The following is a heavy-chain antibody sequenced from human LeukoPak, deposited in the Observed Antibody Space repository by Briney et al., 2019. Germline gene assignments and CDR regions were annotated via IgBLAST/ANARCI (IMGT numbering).Heavy chain of an antibody. CDR3: ARGAVRLLLFGDSGRKSKTYFDY. J-gene: IGHJ4*02. V-gene: IGHV1-18*04. Sequence: GASVKVAFKASGYTFTSYYMHWVRQAPGQGLEWMGWISAYNGRTNYAQTLQGRVTMTTDTSTSTAYMELRSLRSDDTAVYYCARGAVRLLLFGDSGRKSKTYFDYWGQGTLVTVSS. D-gene: IGHD3-10*01. CDR2: ISAYNGRT. CDR1: GYTFTSYY.